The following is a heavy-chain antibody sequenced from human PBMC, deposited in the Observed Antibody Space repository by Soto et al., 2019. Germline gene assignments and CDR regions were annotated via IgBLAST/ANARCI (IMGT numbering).Heavy chain of an antibody. V-gene: IGHV3-48*01. CDR1: GFTFRGYS. CDR3: ARGSTPGPVDH. J-gene: IGHJ4*02. CDR2: LSGSSSTM. Sequence: EVQLVESGGGLVQPGGSLRLSCVASGFTFRGYSMNWVCQAPGKGLELVSYLSGSSSTMYYADSVKGRFTISRDNAKNSLYLQMNSLRAEDTAVYYCARGSTPGPVDHWGQGTLVTVSS. D-gene: IGHD3-10*01.